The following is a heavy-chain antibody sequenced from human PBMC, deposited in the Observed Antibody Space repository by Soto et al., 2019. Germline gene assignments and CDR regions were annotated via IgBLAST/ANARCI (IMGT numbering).Heavy chain of an antibody. CDR2: TYYRSKWYN. CDR1: WYSVSSNSAA. CDR3: ARATNLYFDC. D-gene: IGHD1-26*01. J-gene: IGHJ4*02. V-gene: IGHV6-1*01. Sequence: SQTLSLTCAIAWYSVSSNSAACSWIRQSPSRGLEWLGRTYYRSKWYNDYAVSMKSRITINPDTSKNQFSLQLNSVTPEDTAVYYCARATNLYFDCWGQGTPVTVSS.